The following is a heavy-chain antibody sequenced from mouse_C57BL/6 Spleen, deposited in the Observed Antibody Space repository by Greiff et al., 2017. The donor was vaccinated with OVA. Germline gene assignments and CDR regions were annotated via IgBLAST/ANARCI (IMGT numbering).Heavy chain of an antibody. J-gene: IGHJ1*03. CDR3: ARSTTAYWYFDV. D-gene: IGHD1-2*01. CDR1: GYAFSSSW. Sequence: QVQLQQSGPELVKPGASVKISCTASGYAFSSSWMNWVKQRPGKGLEWIGRIYPGDGDTNYNGKFKGKATLTADKSSSTAYMQLSSLTSEDSAVYFCARSTTAYWYFDVWGTGTTVTVSS. V-gene: IGHV1-82*01. CDR2: IYPGDGDT.